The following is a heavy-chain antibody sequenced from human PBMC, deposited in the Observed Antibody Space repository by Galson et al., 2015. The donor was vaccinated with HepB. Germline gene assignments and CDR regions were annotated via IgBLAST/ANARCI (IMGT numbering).Heavy chain of an antibody. J-gene: IGHJ4*02. Sequence: SLRLSCAASGFTFSSYAMHWVRQAPGKGLEWVAVISYDGSNKYYADSVKGRFTIPRDNSKNTLYLQMNSLRAEDTAVYYCARGGITMVRGVIMNNFDYWGQGTLVTVSS. D-gene: IGHD3-10*01. CDR1: GFTFSSYA. CDR2: ISYDGSNK. CDR3: ARGGITMVRGVIMNNFDY. V-gene: IGHV3-30-3*01.